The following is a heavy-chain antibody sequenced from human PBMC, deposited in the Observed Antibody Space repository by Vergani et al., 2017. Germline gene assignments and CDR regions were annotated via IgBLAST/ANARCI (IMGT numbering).Heavy chain of an antibody. Sequence: VQLVESGGGLVQPGGSLRLSCATSGFTLSNYDMQWIRQGPGKGLEFVAFIQFDGSNQYYADPVKGRFTLSRDFSKNTLYLQMNSLRTDDTATYYCAKHFRGWGIDYWCQGTQVIVSS. CDR2: IQFDGSNQ. V-gene: IGHV3-30*02. CDR3: AKHFRGWGIDY. CDR1: GFTLSNYD. D-gene: IGHD3-16*01. J-gene: IGHJ4*02.